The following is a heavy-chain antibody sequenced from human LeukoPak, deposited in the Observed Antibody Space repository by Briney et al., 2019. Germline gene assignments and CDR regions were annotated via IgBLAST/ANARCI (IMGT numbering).Heavy chain of an antibody. CDR1: GFTFTSSA. CDR2: IVVGSGNT. J-gene: IGHJ3*02. V-gene: IGHV1-58*01. CDR3: AADRGIAVAGPDAFDI. Sequence: GASVKVSCKASGFTFTSSAVQWVRQARGQRLEWIGWIVVGSGNTNYAQKFQERVTITRDMSTSTAYMELSSLRSEDTAVYYCAADRGIAVAGPDAFDIWGQGTMVTVSS. D-gene: IGHD6-19*01.